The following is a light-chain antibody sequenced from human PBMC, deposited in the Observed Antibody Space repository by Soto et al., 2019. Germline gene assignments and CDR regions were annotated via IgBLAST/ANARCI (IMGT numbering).Light chain of an antibody. CDR1: SSDVGGYNY. CDR3: SSYTGSSTLVV. CDR2: GVT. Sequence: QSSLTQPASVSGSPGQSITICCSGTSSDVGGYNYVSWYQQHPGKAPKLMIYGVTNRPSGVSNRFSGSKSGNTASLTISGLQAEDEADYHCSSYTGSSTLVVFGGGTKLTVL. V-gene: IGLV2-14*01. J-gene: IGLJ2*01.